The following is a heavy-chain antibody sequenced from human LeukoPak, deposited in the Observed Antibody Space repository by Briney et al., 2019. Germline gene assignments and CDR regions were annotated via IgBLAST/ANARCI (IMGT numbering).Heavy chain of an antibody. CDR1: GFAFSRYY. J-gene: IGHJ2*01. CDR2: IKQDGSEK. V-gene: IGHV3-7*01. D-gene: IGHD1-26*01. Sequence: GGSLRLSCAASGFAFSRYYMTWVRQAPGKGLEWVANIKQDGSEKFYVDSVKGRFTISRDNAKNSLFLQMNSLRAEDTAVYYCVRWIASGSGIYWYFDVWGRGTLVTVSS. CDR3: VRWIASGSGIYWYFDV.